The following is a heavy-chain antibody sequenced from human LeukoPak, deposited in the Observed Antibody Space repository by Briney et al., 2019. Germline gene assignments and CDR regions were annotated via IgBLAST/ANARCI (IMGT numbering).Heavy chain of an antibody. CDR2: ISYDGSNK. CDR1: GFTFSAYW. CDR3: AKVGGRSAGGFDY. J-gene: IGHJ4*02. D-gene: IGHD4-23*01. Sequence: GGSLRLSCAAPGFTFSAYWMTWVRQAPGKGLEWVAVISYDGSNKYYADSVKGRFTISRDNSKNTLYLQMNSLRAEDTAVYYCAKVGGRSAGGFDYWGQGTLVTVSS. V-gene: IGHV3-30*18.